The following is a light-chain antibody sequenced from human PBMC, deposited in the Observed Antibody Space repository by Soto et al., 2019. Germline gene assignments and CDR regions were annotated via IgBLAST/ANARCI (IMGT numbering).Light chain of an antibody. CDR2: AAS. V-gene: IGKV1-27*01. J-gene: IGKJ5*01. CDR3: QNYKSALRIT. Sequence: DIQMTQSPSSLSASVGDRVTITCRASQGITNYLAWYQRKPGKVPKLLIYAASTLQSGVPSRFSGSGSGIDFTLTISSLQPEDVATYYCQNYKSALRITFGQGTRLEIK. CDR1: QGITNY.